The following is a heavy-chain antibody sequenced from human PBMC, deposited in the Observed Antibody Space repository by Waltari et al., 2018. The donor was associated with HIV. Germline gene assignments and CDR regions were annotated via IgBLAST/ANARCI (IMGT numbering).Heavy chain of an antibody. CDR1: GGSFSGYY. V-gene: IGHV4-34*01. Sequence: QVQLQQWGAGLLKPSETLSLTCTVYGGSFSGYYWTWIRQPPGKGLEWIGEVNHSGTTNYNPSLKSQVTISVDTSKNQFSLELGSVTAADAAVYYCARGEGWLTPFDSWGQGTLVTVSS. CDR2: VNHSGTT. J-gene: IGHJ4*02. D-gene: IGHD3-22*01. CDR3: ARGEGWLTPFDS.